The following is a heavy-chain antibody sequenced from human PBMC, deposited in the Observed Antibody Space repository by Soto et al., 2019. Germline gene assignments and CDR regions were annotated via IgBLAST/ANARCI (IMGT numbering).Heavy chain of an antibody. Sequence: ESGGGLVQPGGSLRLSCAASGITISNYPMSWVRQATGKGLDWVSGISGSGDTTYYADSAKGRFTISKDISKNSLFLQLDSLRVEDSALYFCVKDDGGYPSTAPHWGQGTLVTVSP. CDR2: ISGSGDTT. CDR1: GITISNYP. V-gene: IGHV3-23*01. CDR3: VKDDGGYPSTAPH. D-gene: IGHD4-17*01. J-gene: IGHJ4*02.